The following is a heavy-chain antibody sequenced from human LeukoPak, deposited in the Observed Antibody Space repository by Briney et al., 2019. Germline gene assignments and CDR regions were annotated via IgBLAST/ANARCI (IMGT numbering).Heavy chain of an antibody. J-gene: IGHJ4*02. D-gene: IGHD5-18*01. CDR3: ARVRYSYGTLNY. CDR1: GGTFSSYA. V-gene: IGHV1-69*13. CDR2: IIPIFGTA. Sequence: GASVKVSCKASGGTFSSYAISWVRQAPGQGLEWMGGIIPIFGTANYAQKFQGRVTITADESTSTAYMELSSLRSDDTAVYYCARVRYSYGTLNYWGQGTLVTVSS.